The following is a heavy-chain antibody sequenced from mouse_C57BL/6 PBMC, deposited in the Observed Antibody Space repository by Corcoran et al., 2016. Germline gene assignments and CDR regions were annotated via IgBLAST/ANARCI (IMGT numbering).Heavy chain of an antibody. CDR2: INPYNGGT. CDR3: APYYYGSSWYFDV. Sequence: EVQLQQSGPVLVKPGASVKMSCKASGYTFTDYYMYWVKQSHGKSLEWIGVINPYNGGTSYNQKFKGKATLTVDKSSSTAYMELNSLTSEDSAVYYCAPYYYGSSWYFDVWGTGTTVTVSS. D-gene: IGHD1-1*01. V-gene: IGHV1-19*01. CDR1: GYTFTDYY. J-gene: IGHJ1*03.